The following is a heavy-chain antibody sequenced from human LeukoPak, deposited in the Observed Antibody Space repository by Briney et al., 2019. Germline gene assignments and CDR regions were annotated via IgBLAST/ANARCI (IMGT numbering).Heavy chain of an antibody. CDR2: ISSSSSAI. J-gene: IGHJ5*02. V-gene: IGHV3-48*02. Sequence: PGGSLRLSCAASGFTFSSYGMHWVRQAPGKGLEWVSYISSSSSAIYYADSVKGRFTISRDNAKNSLYLQMNSLRDEDTAVYYCAALAYYDSSGLPPWGQGTLVTVSS. CDR3: AALAYYDSSGLPP. D-gene: IGHD3-22*01. CDR1: GFTFSSYG.